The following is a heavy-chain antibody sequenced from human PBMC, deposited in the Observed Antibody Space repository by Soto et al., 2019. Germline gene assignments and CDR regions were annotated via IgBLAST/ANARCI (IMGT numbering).Heavy chain of an antibody. CDR2: ISYDGSNK. CDR3: AKDGGHYGMDV. V-gene: IGHV3-30*18. CDR1: GFTFSSYG. Sequence: QVQLVESGGGVVQPGRSLRLSCAASGFTFSSYGMHWVRQAPGKGLEWVAVISYDGSNKYYADSVKGRFTISRDNSKNTLYLQMNSLRAEDTALYYCAKDGGHYGMDVWGQGTTVTVSS. J-gene: IGHJ6*02.